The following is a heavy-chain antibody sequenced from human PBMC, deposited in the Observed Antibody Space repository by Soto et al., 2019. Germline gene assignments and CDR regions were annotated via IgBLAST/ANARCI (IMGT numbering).Heavy chain of an antibody. V-gene: IGHV1-69*04. Sequence: SVNVSCKASGGTFSSYTISWVRQAPGQGLEWMGRIIPILGIANYAQKFQGRVTITADKSTSTAYMELSSLRSEDTAVYYCARDRNDYRGNDWFDPWGQGTLVTVSS. CDR2: IIPILGIA. CDR1: GGTFSSYT. J-gene: IGHJ5*02. D-gene: IGHD1-1*01. CDR3: ARDRNDYRGNDWFDP.